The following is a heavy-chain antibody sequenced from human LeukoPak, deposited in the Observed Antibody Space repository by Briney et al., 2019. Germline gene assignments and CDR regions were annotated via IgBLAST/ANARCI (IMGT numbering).Heavy chain of an antibody. Sequence: GSLKLSCAASGFMFSSNWMSWIRQPPGKGLEWIGYIYYSGSTNYNPSLKSRVTISVDTSKNQFSLKLSSVTAADTAVYYCARAPGSRHYFDYWGQGTLVTVSS. CDR3: ARAPGSRHYFDY. V-gene: IGHV4-59*01. CDR2: IYYSGST. D-gene: IGHD3-10*01. J-gene: IGHJ4*02. CDR1: GFMFSSNW.